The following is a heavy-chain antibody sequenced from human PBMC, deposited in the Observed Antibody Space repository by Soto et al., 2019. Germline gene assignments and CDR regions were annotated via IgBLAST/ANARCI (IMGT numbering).Heavy chain of an antibody. J-gene: IGHJ6*02. Sequence: QVQLVQSGAEVKKPGSSVKVSCKASGGTFSSYAISWVRQAPGQGLEWMGGIIPIFGTANYAQKFQGRVTITADESTSKAYMELSSLRSEDTAVYYCARGRYYGSGSRTDYSYDCGMDVWGQGTTVTVSS. CDR3: ARGRYYGSGSRTDYSYDCGMDV. V-gene: IGHV1-69*12. CDR1: GGTFSSYA. CDR2: IIPIFGTA. D-gene: IGHD3-10*01.